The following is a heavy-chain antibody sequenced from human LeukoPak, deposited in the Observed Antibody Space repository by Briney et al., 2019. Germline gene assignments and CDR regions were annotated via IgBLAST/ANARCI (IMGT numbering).Heavy chain of an antibody. CDR2: ISSSGSTI. V-gene: IGHV3-11*01. Sequence: GGSLRLSCAASGFTFSDYYMSWIRQAPGKGLEWVSYISSSGSTIYYADSVKGRFTISRDNAKNSLYLQMNSLRAEDTAVYYRARAIWTVTTGLDAFDIWGQGTMVTVSS. D-gene: IGHD4-17*01. CDR3: ARAIWTVTTGLDAFDI. CDR1: GFTFSDYY. J-gene: IGHJ3*02.